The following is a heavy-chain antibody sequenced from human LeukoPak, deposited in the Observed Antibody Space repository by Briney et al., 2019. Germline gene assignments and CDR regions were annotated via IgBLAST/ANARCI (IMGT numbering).Heavy chain of an antibody. CDR1: GGSISSYY. CDR3: ASAVPPGHYDTSGYYRYWYFDL. Sequence: PSETLSLTCTVSGGSISSYYWSWIRQSPEKGLEWIGYMYYSGSTTYNPSLKSRVTISEDTSNNQFSLKLTSVTAADTAVYYCASAVPPGHYDTSGYYRYWYFDLWGRGTLVTVSS. D-gene: IGHD3-22*01. CDR2: MYYSGST. J-gene: IGHJ2*01. V-gene: IGHV4-59*01.